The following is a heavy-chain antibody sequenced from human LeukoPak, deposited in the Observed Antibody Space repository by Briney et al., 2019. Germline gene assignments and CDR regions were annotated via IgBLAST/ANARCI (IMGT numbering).Heavy chain of an antibody. CDR1: SDSMTSYF. Sequence: PSETLSLTCSVSSDSMTSYFWSWIRQPPGKGLEWIGYVYHSGSTSYNPSLKSRVSISEDTSKNQFSLKLSSVPAADTAVYFCARANPNWNPPDYWGQGTLVTVSS. J-gene: IGHJ4*02. CDR2: VYHSGST. V-gene: IGHV4-59*08. CDR3: ARANPNWNPPDY. D-gene: IGHD1-1*01.